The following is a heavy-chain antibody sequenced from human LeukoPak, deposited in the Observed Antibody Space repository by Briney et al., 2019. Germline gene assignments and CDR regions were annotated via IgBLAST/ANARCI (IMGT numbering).Heavy chain of an antibody. CDR2: ISSSSSTI. Sequence: GGSLRLSCAASGFTFSSYSMNWVRQAPGKGLEWVSYISSSSSTIYYADSVKGRFTISRDNAKNSLYLQMNSLRAEDTAVYYCARSGPVADLPSFDYWGQGTLVTVSS. CDR3: ARSGPVADLPSFDY. J-gene: IGHJ4*02. CDR1: GFTFSSYS. D-gene: IGHD6-19*01. V-gene: IGHV3-48*01.